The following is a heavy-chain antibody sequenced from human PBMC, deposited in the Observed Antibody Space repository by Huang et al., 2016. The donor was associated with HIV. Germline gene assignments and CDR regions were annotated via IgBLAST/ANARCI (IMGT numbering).Heavy chain of an antibody. J-gene: IGHJ6*03. CDR1: GFSLNHKGVG. Sequence: QITLKESGPTVIKPTQTLTLTCSFSGFSLNHKGVGVGWIRQPPGKALEWLVLIYWDDDKRFTPSLNNRITITKDTSKNQVVFTMTNLDPMDTGTYYCAHIGRLGNYYMDVWGNGTTVTVSS. CDR3: AHIGRLGNYYMDV. V-gene: IGHV2-5*02. CDR2: IYWDDDK. D-gene: IGHD7-27*01.